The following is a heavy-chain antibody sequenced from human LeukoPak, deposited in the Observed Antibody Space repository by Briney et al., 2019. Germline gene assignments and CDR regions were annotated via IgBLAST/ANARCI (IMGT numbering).Heavy chain of an antibody. J-gene: IGHJ4*02. D-gene: IGHD3-16*01. Sequence: GGSLRLCCAASGSTFRSYSMNWVRQAPGKGLEWVSSISSSGSHTYYADSVKGRFTISRDNAKNSLYLQMNSLRAEDTAVYYCASAADGYPWDSWGQGTLVTVSS. CDR2: ISSSGSHT. CDR3: ASAADGYPWDS. CDR1: GSTFRSYS. V-gene: IGHV3-21*01.